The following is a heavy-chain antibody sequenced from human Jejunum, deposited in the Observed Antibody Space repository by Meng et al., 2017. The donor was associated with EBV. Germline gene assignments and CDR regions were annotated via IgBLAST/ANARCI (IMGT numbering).Heavy chain of an antibody. CDR1: GDSVSSNSAA. J-gene: IGHJ4*02. D-gene: IGHD1-1*01. CDR3: ARETTGGYYFDY. V-gene: IGHV6-1*01. CDR2: TYYRSKWYN. Sequence: QVPLQQAGPGLVKPSQTLSLTRAIAGDSVSSNSAAWNWIRQSPSRGLEWLGRTYYRSKWYNDYAQSVKSRLTINPDTSKNQFSLQLNSVTPEDTAVYFCARETTGGYYFDYWGQGTLVTVSS.